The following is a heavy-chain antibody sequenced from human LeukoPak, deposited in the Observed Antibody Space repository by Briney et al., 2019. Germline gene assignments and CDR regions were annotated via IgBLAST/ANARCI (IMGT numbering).Heavy chain of an antibody. J-gene: IGHJ4*02. D-gene: IGHD3-10*01. CDR1: GFRFSSYA. V-gene: IGHV3-23*01. CDR2: ISGSGVST. CDR3: AKETTLVGYNYGLGFNY. Sequence: GGSLRLACAASGFRFSSYAMSWVRQAPGKGLEWVSAISGSGVSTYYADSVKGRFTVSRDNSKNTLYLQMSSLRAEDTAVYYCAKETTLVGYNYGLGFNYWGQGTLVTVSS.